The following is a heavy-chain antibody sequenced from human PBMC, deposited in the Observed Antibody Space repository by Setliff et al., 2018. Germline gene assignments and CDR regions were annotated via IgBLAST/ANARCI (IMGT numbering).Heavy chain of an antibody. Sequence: PGGSLRLSCAASGFTLSSYGMHWVRQAPGKGLEWVGRIKSKTDGGSIDYAAPVKDRFTISRDDSKATLYLYMDSLKTEDTAVYYCTTDRAGCYGTTCFNAFEIWGHGTMVTVSS. CDR2: IKSKTDGGSI. CDR1: GFTLSSYG. CDR3: TTDRAGCYGTTCFNAFEI. D-gene: IGHD2-2*01. V-gene: IGHV3-15*01. J-gene: IGHJ3*02.